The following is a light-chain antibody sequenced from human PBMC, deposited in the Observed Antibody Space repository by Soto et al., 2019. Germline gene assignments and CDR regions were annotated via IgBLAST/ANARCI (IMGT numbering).Light chain of an antibody. CDR3: SSYTSSSTYV. CDR2: DVT. J-gene: IGLJ1*01. V-gene: IGLV2-14*01. CDR1: SSEVGSYNY. Sequence: QSVLTQPASVSGSPGQSITISCTGTSSEVGSYNYVSWYQQHSCKVPKLMIYDVTNRPSGVSNRFSGSKSGNTASLTISGLQAEDEADYYCSSYTSSSTYVFGTGTKVTVL.